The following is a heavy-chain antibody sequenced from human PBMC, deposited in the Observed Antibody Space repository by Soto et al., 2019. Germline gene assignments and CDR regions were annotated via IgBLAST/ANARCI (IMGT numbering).Heavy chain of an antibody. Sequence: SETLSLTCTVSGGSISSSSYYWGWIRQPPGKGLEWIGSIYYSGSTYYNPSLKSRVTISVDTSKNQFSLKLSSVTAADTAVYYCARPRSLFVVVPAAMMGRDAFDIWGQGTMVTVSS. D-gene: IGHD2-2*01. J-gene: IGHJ3*02. CDR3: ARPRSLFVVVPAAMMGRDAFDI. CDR1: GGSISSSSYY. CDR2: IYYSGST. V-gene: IGHV4-39*01.